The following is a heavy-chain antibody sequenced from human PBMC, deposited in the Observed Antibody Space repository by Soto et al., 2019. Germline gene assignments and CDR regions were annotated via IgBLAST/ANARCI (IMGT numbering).Heavy chain of an antibody. J-gene: IGHJ4*02. D-gene: IGHD3-22*01. Sequence: SETLSLTCAVYGGSFSGYYWSWIRQPPGKGLEWIGEINHSGSTNYNPSLKSRVTISVDTSKNQFSLKLSSVTAADTAVYYCARRPRPRITMIVVVINTYYFDYWGQGTLVTV. V-gene: IGHV4-34*01. CDR1: GGSFSGYY. CDR3: ARRPRPRITMIVVVINTYYFDY. CDR2: INHSGST.